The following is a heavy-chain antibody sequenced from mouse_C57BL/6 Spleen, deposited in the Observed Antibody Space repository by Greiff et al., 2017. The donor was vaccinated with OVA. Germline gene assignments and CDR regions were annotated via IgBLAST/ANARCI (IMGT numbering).Heavy chain of an antibody. J-gene: IGHJ2*01. D-gene: IGHD4-1*01. CDR1: GYTFTDYY. CDR3: ARLGQNY. V-gene: IGHV1-26*01. CDR2: INPNNGGT. Sequence: VQLQQSGPELVKPGASVKISCKASGYTFTDYYMNWVKQSHGKSLEWIGAINPNNGGTSYNQKFKGKATLTVDKSSSTAYMEIRSLTSEDSAVYYCARLGQNYWGQGTTLTVSS.